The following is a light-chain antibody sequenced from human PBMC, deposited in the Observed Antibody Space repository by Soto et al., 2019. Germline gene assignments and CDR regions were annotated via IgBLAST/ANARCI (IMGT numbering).Light chain of an antibody. V-gene: IGLV2-23*01. Sequence: QSALTQPASVSGSPGQSIAISCTGTSSDVGNYNLVSWYQQHSGKAPKLMIYEGTKRPSGVSDRFSGSKSGNTASLTISGLQAEDEADYYCCSYASTGTYVFGTGTKVNVL. CDR3: CSYASTGTYV. CDR1: SSDVGNYNL. J-gene: IGLJ1*01. CDR2: EGT.